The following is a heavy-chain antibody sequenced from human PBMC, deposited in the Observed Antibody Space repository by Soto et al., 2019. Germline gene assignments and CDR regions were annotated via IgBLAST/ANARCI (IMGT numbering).Heavy chain of an antibody. V-gene: IGHV3-21*01. J-gene: IGHJ2*01. CDR1: GSTFSSYG. Sequence: GGSLRLSCAASGSTFSSYGMNWVRQAPGKGLEWVSSISSSSSYIYYADSVKGRFTISRDNAKNSLYLQMNSLRAEDTAVYYCARGTVSAFDLWGRGTLVTVSS. CDR2: ISSSSSYI. CDR3: ARGTVSAFDL.